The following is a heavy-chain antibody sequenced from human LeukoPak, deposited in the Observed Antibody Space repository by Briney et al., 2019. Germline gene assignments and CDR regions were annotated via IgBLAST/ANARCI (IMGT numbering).Heavy chain of an antibody. Sequence: GASVKVSCKASGYTFTSYAMHWVRQAPGQRLEWMGWINAGNGNTKYSQKFQGRVTITRDTSASTAYMELSGLRSEDTAVYYCARAPVVVAAPDYWGQGTLVTVSS. J-gene: IGHJ4*02. D-gene: IGHD2-15*01. V-gene: IGHV1-3*01. CDR3: ARAPVVVAAPDY. CDR1: GYTFTSYA. CDR2: INAGNGNT.